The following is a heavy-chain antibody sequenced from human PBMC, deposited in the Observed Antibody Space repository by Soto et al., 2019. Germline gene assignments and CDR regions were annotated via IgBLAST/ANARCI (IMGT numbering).Heavy chain of an antibody. D-gene: IGHD3-10*01. J-gene: IGHJ5*01. CDR2: IMKDGGVK. CDR1: GFTFSGYW. V-gene: IGHV3-7*01. CDR3: ARDRDYYKADC. Sequence: GGSLRLSCAASGFTFSGYWMGWVRQAPGKGLEWVATIMKDGGVKKYVDSVKGRFTISRDNVKNSLFLQMNSLRAEDTAVYYCARDRDYYKADCWGQGTLVTVSS.